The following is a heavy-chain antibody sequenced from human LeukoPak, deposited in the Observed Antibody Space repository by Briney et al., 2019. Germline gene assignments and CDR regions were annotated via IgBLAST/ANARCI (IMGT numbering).Heavy chain of an antibody. J-gene: IGHJ4*02. CDR3: AREVRGSYYFDY. Sequence: ASVKVSCKASGYSFTSYYMHWVRQAPGQGLEWMGIINPSGGSTNYAQKLQGRVTMTTDTSTSTAYMELRSLRSDDTAVYYCAREVRGSYYFDYWGQGTLVTVSS. D-gene: IGHD1-26*01. CDR1: GYSFTSYY. CDR2: INPSGGST. V-gene: IGHV1-46*01.